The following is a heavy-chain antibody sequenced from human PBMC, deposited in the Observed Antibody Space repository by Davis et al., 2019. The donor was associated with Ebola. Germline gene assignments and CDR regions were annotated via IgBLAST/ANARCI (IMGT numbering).Heavy chain of an antibody. J-gene: IGHJ4*02. CDR2: INAGNGHT. Sequence: AASVKVSCKASGYTFSTYAMNWVRQAPGQRLEWMGWINAGNGHTKYLQNSQGRLTITADTSASTAYMELSSLKSEDTAVYYCARAPYYEILTGIEVDYWGQGTLVTVSS. CDR3: ARAPYYEILTGIEVDY. D-gene: IGHD3-9*01. V-gene: IGHV1-3*01. CDR1: GYTFSTYA.